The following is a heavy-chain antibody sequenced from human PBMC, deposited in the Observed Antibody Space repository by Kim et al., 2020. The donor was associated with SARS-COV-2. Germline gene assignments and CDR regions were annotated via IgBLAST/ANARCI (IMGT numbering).Heavy chain of an antibody. J-gene: IGHJ3*02. CDR3: ARGADSSGYYESDDAFDI. CDR2: INPSGGST. CDR1: GYTFTSYY. V-gene: IGHV1-46*01. Sequence: ASVKVSCKASGYTFTSYYMHWVRQAPGQGLEWMGIINPSGGSTSYAQKLQGRVTMTRDTSTSTVYMELSSLRSEDTAVYYCARGADSSGYYESDDAFDIWGQGTLVTVSS. D-gene: IGHD3-22*01.